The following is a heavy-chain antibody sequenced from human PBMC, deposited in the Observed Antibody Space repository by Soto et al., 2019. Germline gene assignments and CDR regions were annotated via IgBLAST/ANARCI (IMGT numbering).Heavy chain of an antibody. D-gene: IGHD2-8*01. V-gene: IGHV1-46*01. J-gene: IGHJ4*02. CDR3: ARDRELLMVYAIPSYYFDY. CDR1: GYTFTSYY. Sequence: QVQLVQSGAEVKKPGASVKVSCKASGYTFTSYYMHWVRQAPGQGLEWMGIINPSGGSTSYAQKFQGRCTMTRDTSTSTVYMELSSLRSEDTAVYYCARDRELLMVYAIPSYYFDYWGQGTLVTVSS. CDR2: INPSGGST.